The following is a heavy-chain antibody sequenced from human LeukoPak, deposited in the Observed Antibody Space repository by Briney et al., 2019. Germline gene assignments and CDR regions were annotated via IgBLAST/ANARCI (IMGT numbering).Heavy chain of an antibody. J-gene: IGHJ4*02. CDR1: GFTFSSYS. V-gene: IGHV3-21*04. CDR2: ISSSSSYI. Sequence: KPGGSLRLSCAASGFTFSSYSMNWVRQAPGKGLEWVSSISSSSSYIYYADSVKGRFTISRDNSKNTLYLQMNSLRAEDTAVYYCARVMAAVVVNYYFDYWGQGTLVTVSS. D-gene: IGHD3-22*01. CDR3: ARVMAAVVVNYYFDY.